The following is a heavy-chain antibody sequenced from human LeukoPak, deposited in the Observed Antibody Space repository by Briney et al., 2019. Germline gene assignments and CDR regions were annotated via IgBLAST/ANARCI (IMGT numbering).Heavy chain of an antibody. V-gene: IGHV1-69*04. J-gene: IGHJ4*02. D-gene: IGHD2-2*01. Sequence: ATSVKVSCKASGGTFSSYAISWVRQAPGQGLEWMGRIIPILGIANYAQKFQGRVTITADKSTSTAYMELSSLRSEDTAVYYCARGSSTSELFDYWGQGTLVTVSS. CDR3: ARGSSTSELFDY. CDR1: GGTFSSYA. CDR2: IIPILGIA.